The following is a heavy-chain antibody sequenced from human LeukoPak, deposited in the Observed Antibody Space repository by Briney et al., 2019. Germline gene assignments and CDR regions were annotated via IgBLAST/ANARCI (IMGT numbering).Heavy chain of an antibody. J-gene: IGHJ4*02. CDR3: ARVGDYYDSSGYDY. V-gene: IGHV1-69*06. D-gene: IGHD3-22*01. CDR1: GYTFTSYA. CDR2: IIPIFGTA. Sequence: GASVKVSCKASGYTFTSYAMNWVRQAPGQGLEWMGGIIPIFGTANYAQKFQGRVTITADKSTGTAYMELSSLRSEDTAVYYCARVGDYYDSSGYDYWGQGTLVTVSS.